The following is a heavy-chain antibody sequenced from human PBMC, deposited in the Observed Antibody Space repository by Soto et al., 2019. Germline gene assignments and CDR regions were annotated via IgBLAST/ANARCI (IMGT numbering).Heavy chain of an antibody. CDR1: GFMFSDSW. V-gene: IGHV3-7*05. J-gene: IGHJ5*02. CDR3: ASGIDP. Sequence: EAQLVESGGDLVQPGGSLRLPCAASGFMFSDSWMNWVRQAPGKGLEWVANIKPDGSETAYVDSVKGRFTISRDNAKKFLYLQMNSLRVDDTAVYYCASGIDPWGQGTLVTVSS. CDR2: IKPDGSET.